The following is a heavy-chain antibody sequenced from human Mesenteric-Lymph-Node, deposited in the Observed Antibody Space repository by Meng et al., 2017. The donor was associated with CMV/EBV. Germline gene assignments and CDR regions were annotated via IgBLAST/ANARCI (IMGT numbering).Heavy chain of an antibody. D-gene: IGHD6-6*01. CDR3: ARSNSSWDWFDH. V-gene: IGHV4-59*01. CDR2: IYYSGST. Sequence: SETLSLTCTVSGGSISSYYWSWIRQPPGKGLEWIGYIYYSGSTNYNPSLKSRVTISVDTSKNQFSLKLSSVTAADTAVYYCARSNSSWDWFDHWGQGTLVTVSS. J-gene: IGHJ5*02. CDR1: GGSISSYY.